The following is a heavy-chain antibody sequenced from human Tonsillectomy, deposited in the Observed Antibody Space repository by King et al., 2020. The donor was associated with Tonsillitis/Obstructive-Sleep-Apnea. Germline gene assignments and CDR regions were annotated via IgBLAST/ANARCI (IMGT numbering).Heavy chain of an antibody. Sequence: QLVQSGAEVKKPGESLKISCKGSGYSFTSYWIGWVRQMPGKGLEWMGIIYPGDSDTRYSPSFQGQVTISADKSISTAYLQWSSLKASDTAMYYCARSVNYYDSSDYYGFDYWGQGTLVTVSS. CDR2: IYPGDSDT. V-gene: IGHV5-51*01. J-gene: IGHJ4*02. D-gene: IGHD3-22*01. CDR3: ARSVNYYDSSDYYGFDY. CDR1: GYSFTSYW.